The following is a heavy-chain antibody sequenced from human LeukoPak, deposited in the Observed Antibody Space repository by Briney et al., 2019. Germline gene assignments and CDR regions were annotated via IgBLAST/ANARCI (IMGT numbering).Heavy chain of an antibody. Sequence: SVKVSCKASGGTFSSYAMNWVRQAPGQGLEWVARIIPLLGLTNHAQKLQGRVTVTADTSTNTAYMELSSLISDDTAVYYCARARGRITFGGIRHAFDIWGQGTLVTVSS. CDR1: GGTFSSYA. J-gene: IGHJ3*02. D-gene: IGHD3-16*01. CDR2: IIPLLGLT. CDR3: ARARGRITFGGIRHAFDI. V-gene: IGHV1-69*04.